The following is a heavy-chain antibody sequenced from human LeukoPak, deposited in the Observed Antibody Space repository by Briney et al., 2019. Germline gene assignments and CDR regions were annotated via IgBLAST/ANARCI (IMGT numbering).Heavy chain of an antibody. CDR1: GYTFTSYG. CDR3: ARGDTGYCSSTSCYDYYYYGMDV. CDR2: ISAYNGNT. D-gene: IGHD2-2*01. V-gene: IGHV1-18*01. J-gene: IGHJ6*02. Sequence: ASVKVSCKASGYTFTSYGISWVRQAPGQGLEWMGWISAYNGNTNYAQKLQGRVTMTTDTSTSTAYMELRSLRSDDTAVYYCARGDTGYCSSTSCYDYYYYGMDVWGQGTTVTASS.